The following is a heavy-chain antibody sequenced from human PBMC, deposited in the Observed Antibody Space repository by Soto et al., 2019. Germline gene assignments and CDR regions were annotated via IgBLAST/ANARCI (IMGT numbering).Heavy chain of an antibody. D-gene: IGHD3-22*01. V-gene: IGHV4-31*03. CDR1: GGXXXXGGYY. J-gene: IGHJ4*02. Sequence: SETLSLXXTVSGGXXXXGGYYWXXIRQHPGKXLEWXGYIYXXGXXYYNPSLKSRVTISVDTSKNQFSLKLSSVTAADXAVYYCARXANLPTPNYYDSSGYPDYWGQGTLVTVSS. CDR3: ARXANLPTPNYYDSSGYPDY. CDR2: IYXXGXX.